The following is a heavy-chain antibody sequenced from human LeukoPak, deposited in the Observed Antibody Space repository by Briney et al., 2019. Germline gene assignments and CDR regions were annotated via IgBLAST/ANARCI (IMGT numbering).Heavy chain of an antibody. V-gene: IGHV3-23*01. D-gene: IGHD1-1*01. Sequence: GGSLRLSCAVSGITFSSYAMSWVRQAPGKGLEWVSAISGSGGSTYYADSVKGRFTISRDNSKNTLYLQVNNLRAEDTAVYYCVKMEGGRDYWGQGALVTVSS. CDR1: GITFSSYA. J-gene: IGHJ4*02. CDR2: ISGSGGST. CDR3: VKMEGGRDY.